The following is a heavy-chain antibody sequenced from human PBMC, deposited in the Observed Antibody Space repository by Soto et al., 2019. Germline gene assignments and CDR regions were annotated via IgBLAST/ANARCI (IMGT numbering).Heavy chain of an antibody. J-gene: IGHJ4*02. D-gene: IGHD5-18*01. V-gene: IGHV2-5*02. CDR1: GFSLSTSGVG. CDR2: IYWDDDK. CDR3: APSTGRGYSYVG. Sequence: QITLKESGPTLVKPTQTLTLTCTFSGFSLSTSGVGVGWIRQPPGKALEWLALIYWDDDKRYSPSLKSRLTIPKHTANNQVVLTMTNMDPVDTATHYCAPSTGRGYSYVGWGQGTLVTVSS.